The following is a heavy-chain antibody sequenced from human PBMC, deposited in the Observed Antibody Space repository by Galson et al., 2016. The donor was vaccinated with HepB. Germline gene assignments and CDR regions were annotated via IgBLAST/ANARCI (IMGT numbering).Heavy chain of an antibody. V-gene: IGHV3-23*01. D-gene: IGHD1-26*01. Sequence: SLRLSCAASGFTFSSYVMSWVRQAPGKGLEWVSDIGGSGGSTYYADSVKGRFTISRDNSKSTLYLQMHSLRAEDTAVYYCAKSLIVGPTMNWYFDLWGRGTLVTVSS. CDR3: AKSLIVGPTMNWYFDL. J-gene: IGHJ2*01. CDR2: IGGSGGST. CDR1: GFTFSSYV.